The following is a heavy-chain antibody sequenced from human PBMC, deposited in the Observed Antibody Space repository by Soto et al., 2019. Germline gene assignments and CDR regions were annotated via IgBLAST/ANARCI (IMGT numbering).Heavy chain of an antibody. J-gene: IGHJ4*02. V-gene: IGHV3-33*01. D-gene: IGHD1-1*01. CDR3: VRGNNWNDEASDY. CDR1: GFMFSNHG. CDR2: IWSDGSNR. Sequence: QVQLVESGGGVVQPGRSLRLSCAASGFMFSNHGMHWVRQAPGKGLEWVAVIWSDGSNRYYADSVKGRFTISRDNSKNTVYLQINSLRAEDTAVYYCVRGNNWNDEASDYWGQGTLVTVSS.